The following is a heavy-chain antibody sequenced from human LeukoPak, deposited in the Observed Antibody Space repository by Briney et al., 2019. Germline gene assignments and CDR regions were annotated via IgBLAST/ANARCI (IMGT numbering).Heavy chain of an antibody. Sequence: KTGGSLSLSCAASGFPFSDYYMSWIRPAPGEGLEWVSYISSSGSHIYYADAVKGRFNISRDIAKNSLYLQMNSLRAEDTAVYYCARALAYYDILTGYYSGNWFDPWGQGTLVTVSS. D-gene: IGHD3-9*01. CDR2: ISSSGSHI. J-gene: IGHJ5*02. CDR3: ARALAYYDILTGYYSGNWFDP. CDR1: GFPFSDYY. V-gene: IGHV3-11*01.